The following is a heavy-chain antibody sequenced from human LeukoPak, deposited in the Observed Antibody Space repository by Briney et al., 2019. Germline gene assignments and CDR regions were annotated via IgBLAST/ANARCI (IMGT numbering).Heavy chain of an antibody. V-gene: IGHV3-21*01. CDR3: ASYSYGSGSRHDY. CDR2: ISSSSSYI. D-gene: IGHD3-10*01. CDR1: GFTFSSYS. J-gene: IGHJ4*02. Sequence: PGGSLRLSCAASGFTFSSYSMNWVRQAPGKGLEWVSSISSSSSYIYYADSVKGRFTISRDNSKNTLYLQMNSLRAEDTAVYYCASYSYGSGSRHDYWGQGTLVTVSS.